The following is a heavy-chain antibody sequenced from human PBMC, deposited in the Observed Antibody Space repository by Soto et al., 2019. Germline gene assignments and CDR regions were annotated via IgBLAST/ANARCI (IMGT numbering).Heavy chain of an antibody. J-gene: IGHJ5*02. Sequence: PGGSLRLSCAASGFTFGTTDMSWVRQAPGEGLEWVSTIDGSGGITYYADSVKGRFTISRDNSRNTVYLQMNSLRGDDTALYYCVKNSGSFNTWGPGALVTVSS. V-gene: IGHV3-23*01. CDR1: GFTFGTTD. CDR3: VKNSGSFNT. CDR2: IDGSGGIT. D-gene: IGHD3-10*01.